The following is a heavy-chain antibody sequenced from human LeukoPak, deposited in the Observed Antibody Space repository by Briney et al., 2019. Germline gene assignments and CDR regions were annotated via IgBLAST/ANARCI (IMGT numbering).Heavy chain of an antibody. J-gene: IGHJ5*02. D-gene: IGHD3-22*01. CDR1: GFTFSSYA. CDR2: ISGSGGST. Sequence: GGSLRLSCAASGFTFSSYAMSWVRQAPGKGLEWVSAISGSGGSTYYADSVKGQFTISRDNSKNTLYLQMNSLRAEDTVVYYCAKDSSWRAGSSGFNWFDPWGQGTLVTVSS. V-gene: IGHV3-23*01. CDR3: AKDSSWRAGSSGFNWFDP.